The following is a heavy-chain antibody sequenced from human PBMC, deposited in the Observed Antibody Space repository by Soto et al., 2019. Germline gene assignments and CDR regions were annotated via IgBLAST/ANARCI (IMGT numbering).Heavy chain of an antibody. J-gene: IGHJ4*02. Sequence: PSETLSLTCTVSGGSISSYYWSWIRQPPGKGLEWIGYIHYSGSTTYNSSLKSRVTISADTSKNQFSLRLNSVTAADTAVYYCARSSIKPQVFMYPFDSWSQGTLVTVSS. CDR3: ARSSIKPQVFMYPFDS. V-gene: IGHV4-59*08. CDR2: IHYSGST. D-gene: IGHD3-3*01. CDR1: GGSISSYY.